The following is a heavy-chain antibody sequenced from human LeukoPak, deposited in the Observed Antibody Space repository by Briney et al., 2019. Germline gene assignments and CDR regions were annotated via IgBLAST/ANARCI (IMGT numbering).Heavy chain of an antibody. D-gene: IGHD3-22*01. J-gene: IGHJ3*02. V-gene: IGHV1-2*02. CDR3: ARERWQQYYYDSSGPDEGAFDI. Sequence: ASVKLSCNASGYTFTRYYMQWVRQAPGQGLEGRGWINPNNGGTNYAQRFEGRVTMTRDTSISTAYMELSRLRSDDTAVYYCARERWQQYYYDSSGPDEGAFDIWGQGTMVTVSS. CDR1: GYTFTRYY. CDR2: INPNNGGT.